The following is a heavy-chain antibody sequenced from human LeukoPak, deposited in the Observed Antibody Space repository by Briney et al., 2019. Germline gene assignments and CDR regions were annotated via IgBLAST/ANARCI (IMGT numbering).Heavy chain of an antibody. CDR2: INHSGST. CDR3: ARVRGPYDYVWGSYRYSLFDY. Sequence: SETLSLTCAVYGGSFSGYYWSWIRQPPGKGPEWIGEINHSGSTNYNPSLKSRVTISVDTSKNQFSLKLSSVTAADTAVYYCARVRGPYDYVWGSYRYSLFDYWGQGTLVTVSS. CDR1: GGSFSGYY. J-gene: IGHJ4*02. V-gene: IGHV4-34*01. D-gene: IGHD3-16*02.